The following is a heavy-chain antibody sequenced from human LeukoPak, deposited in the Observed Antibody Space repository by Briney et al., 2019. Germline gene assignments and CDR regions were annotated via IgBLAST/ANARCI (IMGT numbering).Heavy chain of an antibody. D-gene: IGHD3-10*01. V-gene: IGHV3-48*01. Sequence: GSLRLSCAASGFTFSSYSMNWVRQAPGKGLEWVSHISSSSSPKYYADSVKGRFTISRDNAKNSLYLQMNSLRAGDTAVYYCARGNYYGSGSPTDYWGQGTLVTVSS. CDR2: ISSSSSPK. CDR1: GFTFSSYS. J-gene: IGHJ4*02. CDR3: ARGNYYGSGSPTDY.